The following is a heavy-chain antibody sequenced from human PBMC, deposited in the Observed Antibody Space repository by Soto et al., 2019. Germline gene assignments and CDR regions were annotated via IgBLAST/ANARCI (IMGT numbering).Heavy chain of an antibody. V-gene: IGHV1-18*04. CDR2: ISAYNGNT. J-gene: IGHJ4*02. CDR1: GYTFTSCG. Sequence: GASVKVSCKASGYTFTSCGISWVRQAPGQGLEWMGWISAYNGNTNYAQKLQGRVTMTTDTSTSTAYMELRSLRSDDTAVYYCARDEDAAMPHFFDYWGQGTPVTVSS. D-gene: IGHD5-18*01. CDR3: ARDEDAAMPHFFDY.